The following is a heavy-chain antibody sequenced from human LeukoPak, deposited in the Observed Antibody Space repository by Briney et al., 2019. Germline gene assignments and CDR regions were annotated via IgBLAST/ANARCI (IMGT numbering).Heavy chain of an antibody. J-gene: IGHJ1*01. D-gene: IGHD3-3*01. CDR3: AKGPFTIFGVVPPFQH. CDR1: RFIFSSYG. Sequence: GGSLTLSCAASRFIFSSYGMHWVRQSPGKGLEWVAFIRYDGSSKYYADSVKGRFTISRDNSKNTLYLQMNSLRAKDTAVYYCAKGPFTIFGVVPPFQHWGQGTLVTVSS. CDR2: IRYDGSSK. V-gene: IGHV3-30*02.